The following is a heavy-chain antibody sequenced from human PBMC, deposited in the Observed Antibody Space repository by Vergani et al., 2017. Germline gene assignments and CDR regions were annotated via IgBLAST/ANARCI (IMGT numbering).Heavy chain of an antibody. CDR3: ARYFVDDSSGYYYLDY. V-gene: IGHV1-18*04. CDR2: ISAYNGNT. Sequence: QLVQSGAEVKKPGASVKVSCKASGYTFTSYGISWVRQAPGQGLEWMGWISAYNGNTNYAPNLQGRVTMTTDTSTSPAYMELRSLRSDDTAVYYCARYFVDDSSGYYYLDYWGQGTLVTVSS. J-gene: IGHJ4*02. D-gene: IGHD3-22*01. CDR1: GYTFTSYG.